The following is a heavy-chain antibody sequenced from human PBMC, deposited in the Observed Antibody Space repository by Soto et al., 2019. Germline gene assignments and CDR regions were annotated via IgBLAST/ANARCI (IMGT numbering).Heavy chain of an antibody. CDR3: ATTSNVALFDWDYYYGMDV. Sequence: PSETLSLTCTVSGGSISSSSYYWGWIRQPPGKGLEWIGSIYYSGSTYYNPSLKSRVTISVDTSKNQFSLKLSSVTAADTAVYYCATTSNVALFDWDYYYGMDVWGQGTTVTVSS. D-gene: IGHD3-9*01. CDR2: IYYSGST. CDR1: GGSISSSSYY. V-gene: IGHV4-39*01. J-gene: IGHJ6*02.